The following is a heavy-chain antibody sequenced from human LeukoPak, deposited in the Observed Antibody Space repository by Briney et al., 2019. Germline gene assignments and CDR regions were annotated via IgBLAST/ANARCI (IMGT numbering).Heavy chain of an antibody. Sequence: ASVKVSCKASGYTFTGYYMHWVRQAPGQGLEWMGWINPNSGGTNYAQKFQGRVTMTRDMSTSTVYMELSSLRSEDTAVYYCASTDSPAGTHDYWGQGTLVTVSS. V-gene: IGHV1-2*02. CDR1: GYTFTGYY. CDR3: ASTDSPAGTHDY. D-gene: IGHD6-19*01. CDR2: INPNSGGT. J-gene: IGHJ4*02.